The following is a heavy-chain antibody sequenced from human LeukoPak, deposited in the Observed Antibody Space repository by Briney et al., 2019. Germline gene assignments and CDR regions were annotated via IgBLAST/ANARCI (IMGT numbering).Heavy chain of an antibody. CDR3: ARDLEDSSPFGAFDM. CDR1: RFTFSNHG. J-gene: IGHJ3*02. D-gene: IGHD3-22*01. CDR2: IWFDGIRK. Sequence: PGGSLRLSCAASRFTFSNHGMHWVRQVPGKGLEWVAAIWFDGIRKYYADSVKGRLTISRDNSKNTLYLQMNSLRAEDTAVYCCARDLEDSSPFGAFDMWGQGTMVTVSS. V-gene: IGHV3-33*01.